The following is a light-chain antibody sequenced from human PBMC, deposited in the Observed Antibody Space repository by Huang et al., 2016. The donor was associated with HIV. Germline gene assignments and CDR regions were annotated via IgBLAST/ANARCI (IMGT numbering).Light chain of an antibody. CDR1: QSVGST. CDR2: GTS. CDR3: QQYYKLYT. V-gene: IGKV3-15*01. J-gene: IGKJ2*01. Sequence: IVMTQSPGTLSVSPGERATLSCRASQSVGSTLAWYQQKPGQSPRLLIYGTSTRATGIPARFRGSGAGTEFTLTISSLQSEDCAVYYCQQYYKLYTFGQGTKLEIK.